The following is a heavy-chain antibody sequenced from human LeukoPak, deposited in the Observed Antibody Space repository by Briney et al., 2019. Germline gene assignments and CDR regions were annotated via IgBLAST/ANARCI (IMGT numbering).Heavy chain of an antibody. CDR3: TRGPGSTWYSDY. CDR2: IYSGGDT. CDR1: GFTFSSYA. D-gene: IGHD6-13*01. J-gene: IGHJ4*02. V-gene: IGHV3-66*02. Sequence: GGSLRLSCAASGFTFSSYAMSWVRQAPGKGLEWVSIIYSGGDTYYADSVKGRFTISRDNSKNTLYLEMNSLRAEDTAVYYCTRGPGSTWYSDYWGQGTLVTVSS.